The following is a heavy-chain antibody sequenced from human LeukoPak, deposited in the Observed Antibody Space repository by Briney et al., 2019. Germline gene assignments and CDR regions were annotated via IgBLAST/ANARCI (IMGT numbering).Heavy chain of an antibody. J-gene: IGHJ4*02. CDR1: GYTFTSYG. CDR2: ISAYNGNT. CDR3: ARDLYYYDSSGYYYHCFDY. D-gene: IGHD3-22*01. Sequence: ASVKVSCKASGYTFTSYGISWVRQAPGQGLEWMGWISAYNGNTNYAQKLQGRVAMTTDTSTSTAYMELRSLRSDDTAVYYCARDLYYYDSSGYYYHCFDYWGQGTLVTVS. V-gene: IGHV1-18*01.